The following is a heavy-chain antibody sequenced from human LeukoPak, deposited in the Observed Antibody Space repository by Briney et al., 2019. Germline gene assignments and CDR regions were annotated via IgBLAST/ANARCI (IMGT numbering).Heavy chain of an antibody. CDR3: ARLILTGYYGMDV. CDR2: INHSGRT. J-gene: IGHJ6*02. D-gene: IGHD3-9*01. Sequence: QSPGKXVEWMGEINHSGRTNYNPSLKSRGIISIDKSNNQFFLKLSSVTAADTAVYYCARLILTGYYGMDVWGQGTTVTVSS. V-gene: IGHV4-34*01.